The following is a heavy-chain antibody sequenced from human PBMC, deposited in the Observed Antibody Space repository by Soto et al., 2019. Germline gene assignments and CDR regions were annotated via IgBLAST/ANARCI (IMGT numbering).Heavy chain of an antibody. J-gene: IGHJ5*02. Sequence: ASVKVSCKASGYTFTSYDINWVRQATGQGLEWMGWMNPNSGNTGYAQKFQGRVTMTRNTSISTAYMELSSLRSEDTAVYYCARKAAVAGWGYNWFDPWGQGTLVTVSS. V-gene: IGHV1-8*01. D-gene: IGHD6-19*01. CDR3: ARKAAVAGWGYNWFDP. CDR2: MNPNSGNT. CDR1: GYTFTSYD.